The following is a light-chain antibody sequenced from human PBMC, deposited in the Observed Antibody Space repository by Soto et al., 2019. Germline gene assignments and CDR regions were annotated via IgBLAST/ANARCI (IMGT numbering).Light chain of an antibody. CDR1: QSVTSNY. V-gene: IGKV3-20*01. CDR2: GAS. CDR3: QQYGGSPPQT. Sequence: ESVLTQSPGTLSVSPGERATLSCRARQSVTSNYLAWYQHKPGQAPRLLIHGASSRATGIPDRFSGSGSGTDFTLIISRLEPDDFAVYYCQQYGGSPPQTFGQGTKVEIK. J-gene: IGKJ1*01.